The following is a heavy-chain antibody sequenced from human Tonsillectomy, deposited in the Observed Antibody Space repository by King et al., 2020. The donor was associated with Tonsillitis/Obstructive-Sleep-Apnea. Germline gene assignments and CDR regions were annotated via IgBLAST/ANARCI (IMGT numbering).Heavy chain of an antibody. J-gene: IGHJ6*03. CDR1: GFTFSDYY. Sequence: VQLVESGGGLVKPGGSLRLSCAASGFTFSDYYMSWIRQAPGKGLEWVSYISSSSSYTNYADSVKGRFTISRDNAKNSLYLQMNSLRAEDTAVYYCARGAAVYYYYMDVWGKGTTVTVSS. V-gene: IGHV3-11*05. CDR3: ARGAAVYYYYMDV. CDR2: ISSSSSYT.